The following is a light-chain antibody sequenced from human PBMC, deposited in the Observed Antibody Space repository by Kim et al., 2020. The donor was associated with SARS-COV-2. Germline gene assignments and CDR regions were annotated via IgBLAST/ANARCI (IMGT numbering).Light chain of an antibody. V-gene: IGKV4-1*01. CDR1: QSVLYSSNNKNY. CDR3: QQYYSSPRT. J-gene: IGKJ1*01. Sequence: STINRKSSQSVLYSSNNKNYVTWYQQRPGQPPKLLIYWASTRESGVPDRFSGSGSGTDFTLTISSLQAEDVAIYYCQQYYSSPRTFGQGTKVDIK. CDR2: WAS.